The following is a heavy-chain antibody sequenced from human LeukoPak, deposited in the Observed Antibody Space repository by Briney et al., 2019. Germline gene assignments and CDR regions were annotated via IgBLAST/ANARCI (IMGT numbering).Heavy chain of an antibody. J-gene: IGHJ4*02. V-gene: IGHV3-23*01. Sequence: PGGSLRLSCAASGFTFSNYAMTWVRQGPGKGLEWVPGISGSGDTTYYADSEKGRFTTSRDNFRNTLYLQMNSLTVADTAVYFCARESFKAVAGYLDYWGQGILVTVSS. CDR1: GFTFSNYA. CDR3: ARESFKAVAGYLDY. D-gene: IGHD6-19*01. CDR2: ISGSGDTT.